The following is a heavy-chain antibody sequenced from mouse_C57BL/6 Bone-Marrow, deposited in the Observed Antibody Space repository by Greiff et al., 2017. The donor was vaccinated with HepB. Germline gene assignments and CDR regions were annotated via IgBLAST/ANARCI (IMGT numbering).Heavy chain of an antibody. V-gene: IGHV14-4*01. CDR1: GFNIKDDY. D-gene: IGHD2-2*01. Sequence: EVKLMESGAELVRPGASVKLSCTASGFNIKDDYMHWVKQRPEQGLEWIGWIDPENGDTEYASKFQGKATITADTSSNTAYLQLSSLTSEDTAVYYCTLSTMVKGYWGQGTTLTVSS. CDR2: IDPENGDT. J-gene: IGHJ2*01. CDR3: TLSTMVKGY.